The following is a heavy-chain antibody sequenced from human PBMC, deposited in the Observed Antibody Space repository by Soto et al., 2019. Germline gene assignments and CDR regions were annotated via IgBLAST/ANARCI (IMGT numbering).Heavy chain of an antibody. J-gene: IGHJ3*02. V-gene: IGHV4-4*02. Sequence: PSETLSLTCAVSGGSVSNNNWWGWVRQPPGKGLEWIGEIYHTGSTNYNPSLKSRVTISVDKSKNQFSLNLSSVTAADTAVYYSASWVGIWGQGTMVTVSS. CDR3: ASWVGI. D-gene: IGHD1-26*01. CDR2: IYHTGST. CDR1: GGSVSNNNW.